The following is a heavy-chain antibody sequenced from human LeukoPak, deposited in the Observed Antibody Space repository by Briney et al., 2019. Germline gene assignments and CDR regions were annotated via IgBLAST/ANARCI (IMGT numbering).Heavy chain of an antibody. CDR2: ISSSSTYI. D-gene: IGHD3-3*01. CDR3: ARPHPRTVFGVFSYYYGMDV. Sequence: PGGSPRLSCAASGFTFSGYSINWVRQAPGKGLEWVSSISSSSTYIYYADSVKGRFTISRDNAKKSLYLQMNSLRAEDTAVYYCARPHPRTVFGVFSYYYGMDVWGQGTTVTVSS. CDR1: GFTFSGYS. J-gene: IGHJ6*02. V-gene: IGHV3-21*01.